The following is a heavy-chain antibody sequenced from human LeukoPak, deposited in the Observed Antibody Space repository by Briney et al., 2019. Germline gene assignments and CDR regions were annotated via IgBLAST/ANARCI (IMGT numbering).Heavy chain of an antibody. V-gene: IGHV3-23*01. CDR3: AKGIYSSGWSYFDY. CDR2: ISDSGGIT. D-gene: IGHD6-19*01. Sequence: GGSLRLSCVVSEFTFNNYAMSWVRQAPGKGLEWVSGISDSGGITVYADSVRGRFTISRDNYKNTLYLQMNSLRAEDTAVYYCAKGIYSSGWSYFDYWGHGTLVTVSS. CDR1: EFTFNNYA. J-gene: IGHJ4*01.